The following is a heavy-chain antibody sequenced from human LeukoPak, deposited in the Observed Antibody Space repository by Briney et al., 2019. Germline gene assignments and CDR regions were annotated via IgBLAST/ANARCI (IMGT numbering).Heavy chain of an antibody. V-gene: IGHV4-39*01. CDR1: GGSISSSSYY. CDR2: IYYSGST. CDR3: ARLNSSGWYHIDY. Sequence: SETLSLTCTVSGGSISSSSYYWGWIRQPPGKGLEWIGSIYYSGSTYYNPSLKSRVTKSVDTPKNQFSLKLSSVTAADTAVYYCARLNSSGWYHIDYWGQGTLVTVSS. J-gene: IGHJ4*02. D-gene: IGHD6-19*01.